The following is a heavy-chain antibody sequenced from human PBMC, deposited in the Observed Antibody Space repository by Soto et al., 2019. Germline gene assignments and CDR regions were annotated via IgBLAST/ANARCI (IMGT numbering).Heavy chain of an antibody. CDR1: GFTFSSYS. V-gene: IGHV3-48*01. Sequence: EVHLVESGGGLVQPGGSLRLSCATSGFTFSSYSMNWVRQATGKGLEWVSYISRSSSTKYFADSVKGRFTISRDNAKNSLYLQMNSLRVEDTAVYYCARERIVVGPTALDYWGQGTLVIVST. CDR3: ARERIVVGPTALDY. D-gene: IGHD2-15*01. CDR2: ISRSSSTK. J-gene: IGHJ4*02.